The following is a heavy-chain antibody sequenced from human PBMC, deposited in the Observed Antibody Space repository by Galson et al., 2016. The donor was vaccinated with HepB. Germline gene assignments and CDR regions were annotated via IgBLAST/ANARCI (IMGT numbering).Heavy chain of an antibody. CDR1: GFAFNTYA. CDR2: VSGHAGST. CDR3: ARGKEWEDAFDI. D-gene: IGHD1-26*01. V-gene: IGHV3-21*01. J-gene: IGHJ3*02. Sequence: SLRLSCATSGFAFNTYAMNWVRQAPGKGLERVAGVSGHAGSTYYADSVKGRFAISRDNAKRSLYLQMNSLRAEDTAVYYCARGKEWEDAFDIWGQGTMVTVSS.